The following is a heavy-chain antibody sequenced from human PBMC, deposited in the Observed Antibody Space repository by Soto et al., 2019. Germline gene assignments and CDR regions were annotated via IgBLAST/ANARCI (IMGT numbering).Heavy chain of an antibody. Sequence: PGGSLRLSCAASGFSFGSSAMSWVRQAPGKGLEWVSAITNSGSHTFYADSVKGRFTISRDNSKNTLYLQMSSLGADDTAVYYCASHLKDSLGLDYWGQGTLVTVSS. V-gene: IGHV3-23*01. D-gene: IGHD2-15*01. J-gene: IGHJ4*02. CDR1: GFSFGSSA. CDR2: ITNSGSHT. CDR3: ASHLKDSLGLDY.